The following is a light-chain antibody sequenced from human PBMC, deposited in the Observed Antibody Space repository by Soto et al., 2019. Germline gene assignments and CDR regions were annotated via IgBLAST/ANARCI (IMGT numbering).Light chain of an antibody. Sequence: DIQLTQCPSSVCGSVGDSVTITCWASLPISDYLAWYQQKPGKIPNLLIYAASTLQAGVPSRFSGSGSGTDFTLTISSLQPEDVAAYYCQKYNSAPLSFGGGTKVDI. CDR3: QKYNSAPLS. J-gene: IGKJ4*01. V-gene: IGKV1-27*01. CDR1: LPISDY. CDR2: AAS.